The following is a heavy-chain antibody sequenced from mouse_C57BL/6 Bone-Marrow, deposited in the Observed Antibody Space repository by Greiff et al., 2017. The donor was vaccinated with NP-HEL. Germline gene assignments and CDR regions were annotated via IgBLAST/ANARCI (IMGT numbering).Heavy chain of an antibody. CDR2: ISYDGSN. Sequence: EVKLMESGPGLVKPSQSLSLTCSVTGYSITSGYYWNWIRQFPGNKLEWMGYISYDGSNNYNPSLKNRISITRDTSKNQFFLKLNSVTTEDTATYYCARDGSSYGWYFDVWGTGTTVTVSS. CDR3: ARDGSSYGWYFDV. CDR1: GYSITSGYY. V-gene: IGHV3-6*01. D-gene: IGHD1-1*01. J-gene: IGHJ1*03.